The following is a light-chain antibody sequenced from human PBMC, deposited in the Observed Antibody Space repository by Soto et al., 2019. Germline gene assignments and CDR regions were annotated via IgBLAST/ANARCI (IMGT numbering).Light chain of an antibody. Sequence: QSVLTQPASVSGSPGQSITISCTGTSSDIGSYNLVSWYRQNPGKAPKLIIYEVTERPSGVSNRFSGSKSGNTASLTISGLQXEDEADYYCCSYAGSPTFRYVFGAGTKVTVL. CDR2: EVT. J-gene: IGLJ1*01. CDR1: SSDIGSYNL. CDR3: CSYAGSPTFRYV. V-gene: IGLV2-23*02.